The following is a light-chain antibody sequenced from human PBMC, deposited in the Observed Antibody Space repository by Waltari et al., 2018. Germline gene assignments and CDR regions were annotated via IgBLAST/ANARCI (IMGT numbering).Light chain of an antibody. V-gene: IGKV3-11*01. CDR1: QSVISH. J-gene: IGKJ2*01. Sequence: EIVLTQSPATLSLSPGERATLSCRASQSVISHLAWYQQKPGQAPRLLIYDASNRATGIPARFSGSGSGTDFALTISSLGPEDFAVYYCQQRSNWPRMYTFGQGTKLEIK. CDR2: DAS. CDR3: QQRSNWPRMYT.